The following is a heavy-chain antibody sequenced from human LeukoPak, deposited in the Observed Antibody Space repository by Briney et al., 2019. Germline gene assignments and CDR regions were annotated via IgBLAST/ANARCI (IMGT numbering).Heavy chain of an antibody. Sequence: GGSLRVSCAASGFTFSTYAMSWVRQAPGKGLEWVSAISRSGSNTYYADSVKGRFTSSRDNSKNTLFLQMNSLRAEDTAVYYCAKHSGEVIVGATVNAWGQGTLVTVSS. J-gene: IGHJ4*02. V-gene: IGHV3-23*01. CDR1: GFTFSTYA. CDR2: ISRSGSNT. D-gene: IGHD1-26*01. CDR3: AKHSGEVIVGATVNA.